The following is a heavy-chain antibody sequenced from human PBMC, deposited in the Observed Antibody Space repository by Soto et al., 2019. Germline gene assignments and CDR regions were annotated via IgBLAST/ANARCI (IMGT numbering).Heavy chain of an antibody. CDR1: GGSISSGGYY. Sequence: QVQLQESGPGLVKPSQTLSLTCTVSGGSISSGGYYWSWIRQHPGKGLEWIGYIYYRGSTYSNPSLKSRVTTSVNTSKNHFSLKLSSVTAADTAVYYSARGSGYDYAGPWGQGTLVTVSS. V-gene: IGHV4-31*03. D-gene: IGHD5-12*01. J-gene: IGHJ5*02. CDR3: ARGSGYDYAGP. CDR2: IYYRGST.